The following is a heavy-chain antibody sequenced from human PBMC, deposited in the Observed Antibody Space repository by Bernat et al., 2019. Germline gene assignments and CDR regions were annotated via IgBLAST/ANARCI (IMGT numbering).Heavy chain of an antibody. CDR2: ISPSGGAK. V-gene: IGHV1-46*01. Sequence: QVQLVQSGAEVEKPGASVKVSCKASGYTFISYYIHWVRQAPGQAPGQGLEWLGMISPSGGAKSYARKFPGRVTMTRDTSTSTVFMELSSLRAEDTAVYSCVRSSPSIAARPSGVDAFDIWGQGTMVTVSS. CDR1: GYTFISYY. D-gene: IGHD6-6*01. J-gene: IGHJ3*02. CDR3: VRSSPSIAARPSGVDAFDI.